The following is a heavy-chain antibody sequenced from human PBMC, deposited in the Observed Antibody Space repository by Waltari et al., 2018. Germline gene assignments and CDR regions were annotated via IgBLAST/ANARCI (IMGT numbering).Heavy chain of an antibody. Sequence: QVQLVQSGAEVKKPGSSVKVSCKASGGTFSSYAISWVRQAPGQGLEWMGGISAYNGNTNYAQKLQGRVTMTTDTSTSTAYMELRSLRSDDTAVYYCARLYGGGSYSLIGFDIWGQVTMVTVSS. CDR2: ISAYNGNT. CDR3: ARLYGGGSYSLIGFDI. D-gene: IGHD1-26*01. J-gene: IGHJ3*02. V-gene: IGHV1-18*01. CDR1: GGTFSSYA.